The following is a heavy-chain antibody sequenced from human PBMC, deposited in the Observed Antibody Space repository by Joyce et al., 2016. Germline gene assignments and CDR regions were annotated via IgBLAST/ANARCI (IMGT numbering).Heavy chain of an antibody. CDR1: GYTFTDFY. J-gene: IGHJ6*02. CDR2: INPNTGGR. Sequence: QVHLVQSGAEVKKSGASVKVSCKASGYTFTDFYIHWVRQAPGKGLEWMGLINPNTGGREYAQQFRDWVTLTMDTAINTAYMELGSLKSDDTAVYYCARGQDCTSFPCHSYGMDVWGQGTTVTVSS. CDR3: ARGQDCTSFPCHSYGMDV. D-gene: IGHD2-2*01. V-gene: IGHV1-2*04.